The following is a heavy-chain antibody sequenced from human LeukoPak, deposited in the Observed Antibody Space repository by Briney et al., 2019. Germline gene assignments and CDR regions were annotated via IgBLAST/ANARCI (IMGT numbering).Heavy chain of an antibody. CDR1: GGSISSYY. J-gene: IGHJ6*03. CDR3: ARDSVVVVPAAITYYYYYYMDV. V-gene: IGHV4-4*07. CDR2: IYTSGST. Sequence: PSETLSLTCTVSGGSISSYYWSWIRQPAGKGLEWIGRIYTSGSTNYNPSLKSRVTMSVDTSKNQFSLKLSSVTAADTAVYYCARDSVVVVPAAITYYYYYYMDVWGKGTTVTVSS. D-gene: IGHD2-2*02.